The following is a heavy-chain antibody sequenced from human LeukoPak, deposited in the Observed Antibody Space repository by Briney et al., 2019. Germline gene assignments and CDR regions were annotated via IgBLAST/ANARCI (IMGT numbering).Heavy chain of an antibody. Sequence: GGSLRLSCAASGFTFNGYNMNWVRQAPGKGLEWVAFIRYDGSNKYYADSVKGRFTISRDNSKNTLYLQMNSLRAEDTAVYYCAKDSGDILTGYYTHYYYYMDVWGKGTTVTISS. CDR3: AKDSGDILTGYYTHYYYYMDV. CDR2: IRYDGSNK. V-gene: IGHV3-30*02. D-gene: IGHD3-9*01. CDR1: GFTFNGYN. J-gene: IGHJ6*03.